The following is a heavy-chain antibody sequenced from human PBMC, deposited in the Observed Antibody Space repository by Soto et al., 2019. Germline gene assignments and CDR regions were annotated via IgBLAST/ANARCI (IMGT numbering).Heavy chain of an antibody. CDR2: ISYDGSNT. CDR1: GFTFSSYG. V-gene: IGHV3-30*18. J-gene: IGHJ4*02. D-gene: IGHD1-26*01. CDR3: AKEGGLSGSYYIASSYYFDY. Sequence: QVQLVESGGGVVQPGRSLRLSCVASGFTFSSYGMHWVRQAPGKGLEWVAIISYDGSNTYYADSVKGRFTISRDNSKNTLDRQMNSLRAEDPSVYYCAKEGGLSGSYYIASSYYFDYWGQGTLVTASS.